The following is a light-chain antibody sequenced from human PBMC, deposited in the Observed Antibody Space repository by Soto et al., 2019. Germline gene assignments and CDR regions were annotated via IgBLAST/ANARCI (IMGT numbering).Light chain of an antibody. Sequence: IQMTQSPSTGSASVGDRVTITCRASQSLSSWLAWYQQKPGKAPKLLIYDASSLAGGVPSRFSGSGSGTEFTLTISSLQPDDFASYYCQHYNRYSQTFGQGTKVDIK. V-gene: IGKV1-5*01. J-gene: IGKJ1*01. CDR2: DAS. CDR3: QHYNRYSQT. CDR1: QSLSSW.